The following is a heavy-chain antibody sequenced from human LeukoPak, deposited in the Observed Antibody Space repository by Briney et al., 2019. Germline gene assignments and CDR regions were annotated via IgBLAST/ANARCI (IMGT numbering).Heavy chain of an antibody. D-gene: IGHD3-3*01. V-gene: IGHV3-66*01. Sequence: GESLKISCAASGFTVSSNYMSWVRQAPGKGLEWVSVIYSGGSTYYADSVKGRFTISRDNSKNTLYLQMNSLRAEDTAVYYCARGFANYDFWSGYSFDYWGQGTLVTVSS. CDR2: IYSGGST. J-gene: IGHJ4*02. CDR1: GFTVSSNY. CDR3: ARGFANYDFWSGYSFDY.